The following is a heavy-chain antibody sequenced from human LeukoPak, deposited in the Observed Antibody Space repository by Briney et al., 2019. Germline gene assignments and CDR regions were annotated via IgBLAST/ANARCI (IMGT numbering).Heavy chain of an antibody. J-gene: IGHJ4*02. CDR2: IRDDGSNK. Sequence: GGSLRLSCAASGFIFNSHSMNWVRQAPGKGLERVAFIRDDGSNKYYADSVKGRFTISRDNSKNTLYLQVNSLRAEDTAVYYCAKRENYYGSGSSQVDWGQGTLVTVSS. D-gene: IGHD3-10*01. CDR3: AKRENYYGSGSSQVD. CDR1: GFIFNSHS. V-gene: IGHV3-30*02.